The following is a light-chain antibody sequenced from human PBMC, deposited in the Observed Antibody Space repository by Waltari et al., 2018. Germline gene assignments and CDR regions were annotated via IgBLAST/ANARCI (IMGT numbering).Light chain of an antibody. CDR1: QSLVHSDGNTY. CDR2: KVS. J-gene: IGKJ1*01. Sequence: DVVMTQSPLSLPITPGQPASISCRSSQSLVHSDGNTYLSWYQQKPGQPPRVLVYKVSNRDSGVPDRFSGSGAGTDFTLKISRVEADDVGVYYSGQGTHWPWTFGQGTKVEIK. V-gene: IGKV2-30*02. CDR3: GQGTHWPWT.